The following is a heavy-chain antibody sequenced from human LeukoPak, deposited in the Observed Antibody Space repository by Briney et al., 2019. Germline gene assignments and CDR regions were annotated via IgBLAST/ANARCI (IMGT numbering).Heavy chain of an antibody. CDR3: ARDSGQWLVPRGDYYYGMDV. V-gene: IGHV4-59*01. CDR1: GGSISSYY. D-gene: IGHD6-19*01. J-gene: IGHJ6*02. CDR2: IYYSGST. Sequence: SETLSLTCTVSGGSISSYYWSWIRQPPGKGLEWIGYIYYSGSTNYNPSIKSRVTISVDTSKNQFSLKLSSVTAADTAVYYCARDSGQWLVPRGDYYYGMDVWGQGTTVTVSS.